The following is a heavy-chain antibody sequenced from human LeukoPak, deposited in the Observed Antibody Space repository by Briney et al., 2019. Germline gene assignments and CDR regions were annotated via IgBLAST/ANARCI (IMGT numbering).Heavy chain of an antibody. V-gene: IGHV4-34*01. Sequence: SETLSLTCAVYVGSFSGYYWSWIRQPPGKGRGWSGDINHSGSTNYNPSLKSRVTIAVDTSKNQFSLKLSSATAADTAVYYCARYDFGSGSSYRSFDYWGQGTLVTVSS. CDR2: INHSGST. CDR1: VGSFSGYY. D-gene: IGHD3-10*01. CDR3: ARYDFGSGSSYRSFDY. J-gene: IGHJ4*02.